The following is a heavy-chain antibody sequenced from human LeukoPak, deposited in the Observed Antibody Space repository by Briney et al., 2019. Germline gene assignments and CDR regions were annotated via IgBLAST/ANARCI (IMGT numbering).Heavy chain of an antibody. CDR1: GFTVSSNY. CDR2: IYSGGST. V-gene: IGHV3-66*01. J-gene: IGHJ4*02. CDR3: AREIWAGTDY. Sequence: GGSLRLSCAASGFTVSSNYMSWVRQAPGKGLEWVSVIYSGGSTYYADSVKGRFTISRDNAKNSLYLQMNSLRAEDTAVYYCAREIWAGTDYWGQGTLVTVSS. D-gene: IGHD6-19*01.